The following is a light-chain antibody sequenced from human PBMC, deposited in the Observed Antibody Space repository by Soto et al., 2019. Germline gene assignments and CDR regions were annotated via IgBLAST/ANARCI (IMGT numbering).Light chain of an antibody. V-gene: IGKV3D-15*01. CDR3: QQSYSTLT. Sequence: DIAMTQSPANLSVSPGERANLXCRASQSVGSRLLAWYQQKPGQAPRLLISGTFSRDTGITGRFSGSGYGKDFNITISSLPPEDFATYECQQSYSTLTFGGGTKVDIK. J-gene: IGKJ4*02. CDR1: QSVGSRL. CDR2: GTF.